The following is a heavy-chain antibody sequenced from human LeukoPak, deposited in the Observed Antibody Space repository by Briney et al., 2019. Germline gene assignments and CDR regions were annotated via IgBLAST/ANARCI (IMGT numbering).Heavy chain of an antibody. D-gene: IGHD3-10*01. CDR1: GYSISSGYY. Sequence: PSETLSLTCTVSGYSISSGYYWGWIRQPPGKGLEWIGSIYHSGSTYYNPSLKSRVTISVDTSKNQFSLKLSSVTAADTAVYYCARSEFVQGHYYYYYYIDVWGKGTTYTVSS. J-gene: IGHJ6*03. CDR3: ARSEFVQGHYYYYYYIDV. V-gene: IGHV4-38-2*02. CDR2: IYHSGST.